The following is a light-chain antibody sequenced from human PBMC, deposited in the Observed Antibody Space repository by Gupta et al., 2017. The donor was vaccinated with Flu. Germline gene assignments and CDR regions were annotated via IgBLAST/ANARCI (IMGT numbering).Light chain of an antibody. Sequence: QSALTQPAALSGSPGQPVTLSCTGAHLHDNSYVSWFQLLPCQVPMVLFYVVTNRPLGISHRFSGSKSGNTASLTISWHPAEDAGSYYCSSATNTTLGIFGPGTKVIVL. J-gene: IGLJ1*01. CDR3: SSATNTTLGI. V-gene: IGLV2-14*01. CDR2: VVT. CDR1: HLHDNSY.